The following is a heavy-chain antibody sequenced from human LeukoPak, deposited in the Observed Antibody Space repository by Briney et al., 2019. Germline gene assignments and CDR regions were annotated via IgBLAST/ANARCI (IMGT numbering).Heavy chain of an antibody. Sequence: SETLSLTCTVSGCPISTYYWSWIRQPPGKGLEWIGYIYYSGSTNYNPSLKSRVTISVDTSKNQFSLKLSSVTAADTAVYYCARHKLVGYSSAWYFDNWGQGTLVTVSS. V-gene: IGHV4-59*08. CDR3: ARHKLVGYSSAWYFDN. CDR2: IYYSGST. D-gene: IGHD6-19*01. CDR1: GCPISTYY. J-gene: IGHJ4*02.